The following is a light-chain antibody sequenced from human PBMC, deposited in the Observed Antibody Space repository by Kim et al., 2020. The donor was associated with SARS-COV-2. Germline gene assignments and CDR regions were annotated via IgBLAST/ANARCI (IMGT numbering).Light chain of an antibody. V-gene: IGKV1-27*01. Sequence: AAVGDRVTSTCRASQDIGSYLAWYQQKPGKVPKVLTYAASSLQSGVPSRFSGSGSGTDFTLTISSLQPEDVATYYCLKYNSAPWTFGQGTKVDIK. CDR1: QDIGSY. CDR3: LKYNSAPWT. J-gene: IGKJ1*01. CDR2: AAS.